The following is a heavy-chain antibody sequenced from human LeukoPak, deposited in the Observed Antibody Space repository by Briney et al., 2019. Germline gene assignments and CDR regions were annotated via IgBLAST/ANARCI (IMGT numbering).Heavy chain of an antibody. V-gene: IGHV3-30*04. D-gene: IGHD1-26*01. J-gene: IGHJ3*02. CDR2: ISHDGSYK. Sequence: GGSLRLSCAASGFTFSNYAIHWVRQAPGKGLDWVAVISHDGSYKDYADSVKGRFTISRDNSKNTLYLQMNSLRAEDTAVYYCVKDLFGNYLGDAFDIWGQGTMVTVSS. CDR3: VKDLFGNYLGDAFDI. CDR1: GFTFSNYA.